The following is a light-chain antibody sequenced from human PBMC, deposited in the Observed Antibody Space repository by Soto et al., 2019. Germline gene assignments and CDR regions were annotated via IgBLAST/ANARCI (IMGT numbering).Light chain of an antibody. CDR3: QQLNSYPIP. CDR2: AAS. CDR1: QGISSY. V-gene: IGKV1-9*01. J-gene: IGKJ5*01. Sequence: DIQLTQSPSFLSASVGDRVTITCRASQGISSYLAWYQQKPGKAPKLLIYAASTLQSGVPSRFSGSGSGTEITLTLSSLQPEEFSTYYCQQLNSYPIPFGKGTRLEI.